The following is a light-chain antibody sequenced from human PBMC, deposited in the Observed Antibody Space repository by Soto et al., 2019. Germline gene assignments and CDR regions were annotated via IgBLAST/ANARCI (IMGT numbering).Light chain of an antibody. Sequence: EIVMTQSPATLSVSPGERVTLACRASQSVFSNVAWYQQKPGQAPRLPIYGASSRATGIPDRFSGSGSGTEFTLTITGLQSEDFAVYYCQLHYNWLYTFGQGTKLEIK. CDR3: QLHYNWLYT. CDR1: QSVFSN. J-gene: IGKJ2*01. V-gene: IGKV3D-15*01. CDR2: GAS.